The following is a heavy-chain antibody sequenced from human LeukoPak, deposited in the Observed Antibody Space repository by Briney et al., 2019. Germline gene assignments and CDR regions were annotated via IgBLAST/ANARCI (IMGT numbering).Heavy chain of an antibody. D-gene: IGHD5-24*01. J-gene: IGHJ4*02. CDR1: GFTFRSHA. V-gene: IGHV3-64D*08. CDR3: LKGGWATIGPPKD. CDR2: INDDGSLT. Sequence: PGGSLRLSCSAAGFTFRSHAMHWVREAPGEGLVYVSTINDDGSLTYYADSVKGRFTISRDNSKNTVYLQMNNLRPDDSAVYNCLKGGWATIGPPKDWRQGTQVSVSS.